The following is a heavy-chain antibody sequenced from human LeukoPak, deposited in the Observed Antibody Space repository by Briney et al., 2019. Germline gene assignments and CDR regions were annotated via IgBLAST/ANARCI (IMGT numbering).Heavy chain of an antibody. CDR2: IWSDGNNK. CDR3: ARCYYESSNWFDP. V-gene: IGHV3-33*01. D-gene: IGHD3-10*01. J-gene: IGHJ5*02. CDR1: GFIFSNYG. Sequence: GTSLRLSCAASGFIFSNYGFHWVRQAPGKGLEWVAVIWSDGNNKYYADSVKGRFTISRDNAKNTLYLQMNGLRAEDTAVYFCARCYYESSNWFDPWGQGTLVTVSS.